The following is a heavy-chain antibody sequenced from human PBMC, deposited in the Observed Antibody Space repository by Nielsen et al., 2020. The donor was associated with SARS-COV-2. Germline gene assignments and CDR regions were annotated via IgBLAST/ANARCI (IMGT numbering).Heavy chain of an antibody. V-gene: IGHV4-59*12. CDR2: IDHSGRT. D-gene: IGHD2-15*01. J-gene: IGHJ6*03. CDR1: GGPISSYY. Sequence: SETLSLTCTVSGGPISSYYWSWIRQPPGEGLEWIGYIDHSGRTNFSPSLKSRVTISLDTSRNQFSLKLGSVTAADTAIYYCARLVSVSCSGSSCYPHYYYYYYMDVWGKGTTVTVSS. CDR3: ARLVSVSCSGSSCYPHYYYYYYMDV.